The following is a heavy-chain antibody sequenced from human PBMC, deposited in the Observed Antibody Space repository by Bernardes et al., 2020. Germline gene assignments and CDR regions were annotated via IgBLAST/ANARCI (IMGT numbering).Heavy chain of an antibody. CDR2: VFYTGST. CDR3: ARTPYRSSGLFDR. J-gene: IGHJ5*02. D-gene: IGHD3-10*01. CDR1: GASISTTAYY. V-gene: IGHV4-31*03. Sequence: SETLSLTRTVSGASISTTAYYWSWIRQHPGKGLEWIGYVFYTGSTYYNPSLEHRLTISIDTSTNQFSLYLNSVTAADTAVYYCARTPYRSSGLFDRWGQGALVTVSS.